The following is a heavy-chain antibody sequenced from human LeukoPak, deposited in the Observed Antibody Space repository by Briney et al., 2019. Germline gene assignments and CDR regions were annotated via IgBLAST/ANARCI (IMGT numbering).Heavy chain of an antibody. Sequence: SQTLSLTCTVSGGSISSGDYYWSWIRQPPGKGLEWIGYIYYSGSTYYNPSLKGRVTISVDTSKNQFSLKLSSVTAADTAVYYCARAERPYYDFWSGYYTLYYFDYWGQGTLVTVSS. CDR3: ARAERPYYDFWSGYYTLYYFDY. CDR1: GGSISSGDYY. V-gene: IGHV4-30-4*01. J-gene: IGHJ4*02. CDR2: IYYSGST. D-gene: IGHD3-3*01.